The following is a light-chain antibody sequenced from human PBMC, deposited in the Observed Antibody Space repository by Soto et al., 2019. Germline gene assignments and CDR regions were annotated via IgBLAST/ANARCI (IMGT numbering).Light chain of an antibody. CDR1: QSISSW. J-gene: IGKJ1*01. CDR3: QQSYSTPRGT. CDR2: DVS. Sequence: DIQMTQSPSTLSASVGDRITITCRASQSISSWLAWYQQKPGKAPNLLIYDVSSLESGVPSRFSGSGSGTEFTLTISSLQPEDFATYYCQQSYSTPRGTFGQGTKVEIK. V-gene: IGKV1-5*01.